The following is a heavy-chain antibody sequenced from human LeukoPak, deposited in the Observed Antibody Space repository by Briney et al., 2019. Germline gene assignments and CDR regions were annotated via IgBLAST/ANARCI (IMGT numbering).Heavy chain of an antibody. Sequence: PSETLSLTCAVYGGSFSGYYWSWIRQPPGKGLEWIGEINHSGSTNYNPSLKSRVTISVDTSKNQFSLKLSSVTAADTAVYYCARDADILTGYPYNWFDPWGQGTLVTVSS. J-gene: IGHJ5*02. CDR3: ARDADILTGYPYNWFDP. CDR1: GGSFSGYY. V-gene: IGHV4-34*01. D-gene: IGHD3-9*01. CDR2: INHSGST.